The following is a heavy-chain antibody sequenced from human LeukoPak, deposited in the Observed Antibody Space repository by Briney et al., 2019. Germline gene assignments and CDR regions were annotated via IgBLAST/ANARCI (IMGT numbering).Heavy chain of an antibody. CDR2: IYYSGST. D-gene: IGHD4-11*01. J-gene: IGHJ4*02. Sequence: KPSETLSLTCTVSGGSISSYYWSWIRQPPGKGLEWIGYIYYSGSTNYNPSLKSRVTISVDTSKNQFSLKLSSVTAADTAVYYCARGHDYSTDFDYWGQGTLVTVSS. CDR1: GGSISSYY. V-gene: IGHV4-59*01. CDR3: ARGHDYSTDFDY.